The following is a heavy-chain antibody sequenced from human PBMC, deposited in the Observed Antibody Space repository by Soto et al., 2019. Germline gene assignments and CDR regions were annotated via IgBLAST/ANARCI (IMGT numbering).Heavy chain of an antibody. J-gene: IGHJ3*02. CDR2: IYHSGST. CDR3: ARARGYSYADDAFDI. CDR1: GGSISSGGYS. D-gene: IGHD5-18*01. V-gene: IGHV4-30-2*01. Sequence: ASETLSLTCAVSGGSISSGGYSWSWIRQPPGKGLEWIGYIYHSGSTYYNPSLKSRVTISVDRSKNQFSLKLSSVTAADTAVYYCARARGYSYADDAFDIWGQGTMVTVSS.